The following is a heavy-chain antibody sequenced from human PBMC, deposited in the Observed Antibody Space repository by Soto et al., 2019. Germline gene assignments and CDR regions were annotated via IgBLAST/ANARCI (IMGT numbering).Heavy chain of an antibody. CDR2: ISAYNGNT. CDR1: GYTFTSYG. D-gene: IGHD2-15*01. CDR3: ARAKYCSGGSCYPYYFDY. V-gene: IGHV1-18*01. J-gene: IGHJ4*02. Sequence: QVQLVQSGAAVKKPGASVKVSCKASGYTFTSYGISWVRQAPGQGLEWMGWISAYNGNTNYAQKLQGRVTMTTDTSTSTAYMELRSLRSDDTAVYYCARAKYCSGGSCYPYYFDYWGQGTLVTVSS.